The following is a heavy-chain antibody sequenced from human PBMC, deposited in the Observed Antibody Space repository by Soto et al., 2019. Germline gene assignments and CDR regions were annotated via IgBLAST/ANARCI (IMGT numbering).Heavy chain of an antibody. J-gene: IGHJ6*03. CDR3: ASFGGYTNTRIHRDV. CDR2: IYYSGSP. CDR1: GGSINRSTYH. D-gene: IGHD6-13*01. V-gene: IGHV4-39*01. Sequence: QLQLQESGPGLVKPSETLSLACSVSGGSINRSTYHWGWIRQPPGKGLEWIGSIYYSGSPYYNPSLKSRVTISIDTSRNQFSLKLSSVTTADTAVYYCASFGGYTNTRIHRDVWGKGTTVTVSS.